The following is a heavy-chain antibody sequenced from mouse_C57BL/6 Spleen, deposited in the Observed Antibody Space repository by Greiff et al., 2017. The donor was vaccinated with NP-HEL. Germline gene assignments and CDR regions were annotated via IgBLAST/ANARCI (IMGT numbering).Heavy chain of an antibody. V-gene: IGHV1-64*01. CDR2: IHPNSGST. J-gene: IGHJ2*01. D-gene: IGHD1-1*01. CDR1: GYTFTSYW. Sequence: QVQLQQPGAELVKPGASVKLSCKASGYTFTSYWMHWVKQRPGQGLEWIGMIHPNSGSTNYNEKFKSKATLTVDKSSSTAYMQLSSLTSEDSAVYYCARDGSSPYYCDYWGQGTTLTVSS. CDR3: ARDGSSPYYCDY.